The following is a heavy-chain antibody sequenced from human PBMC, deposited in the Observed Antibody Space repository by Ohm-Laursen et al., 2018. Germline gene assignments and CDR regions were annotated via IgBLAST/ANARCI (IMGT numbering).Heavy chain of an antibody. CDR3: SRSMTPGLVDY. Sequence: SLRLSCAASGFSFSSYIMNWVRQVPGGGLEWVSSVSTSGDYTYYTDSMKDRFTISRDNAQNSLSLQMNSLRAEDTAVYYCSRSMTPGLVDYWGQGTLVTVSS. V-gene: IGHV3-21*01. J-gene: IGHJ4*02. CDR2: VSTSGDYT. D-gene: IGHD2-2*01. CDR1: GFSFSSYI.